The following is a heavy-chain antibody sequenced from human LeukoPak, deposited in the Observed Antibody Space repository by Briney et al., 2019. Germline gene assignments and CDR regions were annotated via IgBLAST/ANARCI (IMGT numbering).Heavy chain of an antibody. D-gene: IGHD5-12*01. J-gene: IGHJ5*02. CDR1: GCTFTSYD. CDR2: MNPNSGNT. CDR3: ARGLGGYQPLNWFDP. Sequence: ASVKVSCKASGCTFTSYDINWVRQATGQGLEWMGWMNPNSGNTGYAQKFQGRVTMTRNTSISTAYMELSSLRSEDTAVYYCARGLGGYQPLNWFDPWGQGTLVTVSS. V-gene: IGHV1-8*01.